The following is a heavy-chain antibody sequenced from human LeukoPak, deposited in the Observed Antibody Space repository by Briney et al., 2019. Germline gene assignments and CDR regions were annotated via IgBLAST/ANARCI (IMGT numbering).Heavy chain of an antibody. Sequence: ASVKVSCKASGYTFTSYGISWVRQAPGQGLEWMGWINPNSGGTNYAQKFQGRVTMTRDTSISTAYMELSRLRSDDTAVYYCARGIRTAMVYLSYDYMDVWGKGTTVTVSS. V-gene: IGHV1-2*02. CDR2: INPNSGGT. J-gene: IGHJ6*03. CDR1: GYTFTSYG. CDR3: ARGIRTAMVYLSYDYMDV. D-gene: IGHD5-18*01.